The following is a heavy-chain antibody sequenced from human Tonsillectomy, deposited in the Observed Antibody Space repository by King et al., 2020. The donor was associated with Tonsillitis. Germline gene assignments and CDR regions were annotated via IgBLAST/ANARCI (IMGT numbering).Heavy chain of an antibody. CDR1: GGSISGGAYY. D-gene: IGHD1-1*01. CDR2: IYSIDHT. Sequence: VQLQESGPGLVKPSQTLSLTCTVSGGSISGGAYYWSWIRQHPGKGLEWIGYIYSIDHTYYNPSLKSRLTISIDTSKNQFSLKLSSVTAADTAVYYCGRNEGGVFDAWGQGTLVTVSS. V-gene: IGHV4-31*03. J-gene: IGHJ5*02. CDR3: GRNEGGVFDA.